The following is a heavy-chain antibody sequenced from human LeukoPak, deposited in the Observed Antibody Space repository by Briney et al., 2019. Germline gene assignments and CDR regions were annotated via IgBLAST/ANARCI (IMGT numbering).Heavy chain of an antibody. V-gene: IGHV4-59*01. CDR1: GGSISSYY. CDR2: IYYSGST. CDR3: ARVRGYSGYDYGYIDY. Sequence: SETLSLTCTVSGGSISSYYWSWIGQPPGKGLEWIGYIYYSGSTNYNPSLKSRVTISVDTSKNQFSLKLSSVTAADTAVYYCARVRGYSGYDYGYIDYWGQGTLVTVSS. J-gene: IGHJ4*02. D-gene: IGHD5-12*01.